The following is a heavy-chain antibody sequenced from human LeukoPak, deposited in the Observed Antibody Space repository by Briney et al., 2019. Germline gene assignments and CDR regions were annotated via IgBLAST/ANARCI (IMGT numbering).Heavy chain of an antibody. CDR3: ARGSRSRYYDTVTGYYVNWFDP. CDR1: GGSFSGYY. D-gene: IGHD3-9*01. J-gene: IGHJ5*02. Sequence: SETLSLTCAVYGGSFSGYYWSWIRQPPGKGLEWIGEINHSGSTNYNPSLKSRVTISVDTTKNQFSLKLSSVTAADTAVYYCARGSRSRYYDTVTGYYVNWFDPWGQGTLVTVSS. V-gene: IGHV4-34*01. CDR2: INHSGST.